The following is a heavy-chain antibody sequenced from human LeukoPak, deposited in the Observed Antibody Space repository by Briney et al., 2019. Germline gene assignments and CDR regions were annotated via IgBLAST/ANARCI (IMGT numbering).Heavy chain of an antibody. CDR2: ISWNSGSI. CDR1: GFTFDDYA. CDR3: AKGDSSGWTYFDY. J-gene: IGHJ4*02. D-gene: IGHD6-19*01. Sequence: PGGSLRLSCEASGFTFDDYAMHWVRQAPGKGLEWVSGISWNSGSIGYADTVKGRFTISRDNAKNSLYLQMNSLRAEDTALYYCAKGDSSGWTYFDYWGQGTLVTVSS. V-gene: IGHV3-9*01.